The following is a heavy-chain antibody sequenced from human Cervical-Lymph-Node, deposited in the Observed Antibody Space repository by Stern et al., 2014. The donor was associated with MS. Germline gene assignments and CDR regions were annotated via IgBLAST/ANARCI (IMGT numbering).Heavy chain of an antibody. CDR3: ARGGSAYYYGMDV. Sequence: VQLEESGGGLVKPGESLRLSCAASGFTLSDHYMSWVRQAPGKGLEWISYISRTGDTIYYADSVKGRFTISRDNVKNSLYLQINSLRAEDAALYYCARGGSAYYYGMDVWGQGTAVTVSS. J-gene: IGHJ6*02. V-gene: IGHV3-11*01. CDR1: GFTLSDHY. CDR2: ISRTGDTI.